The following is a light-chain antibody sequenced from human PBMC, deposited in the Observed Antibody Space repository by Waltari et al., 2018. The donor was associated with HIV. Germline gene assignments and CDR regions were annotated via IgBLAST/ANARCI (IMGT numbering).Light chain of an antibody. J-gene: IGKJ5*01. CDR1: QSVGSIY. CDR2: GAS. CDR3: QQSGSSIT. V-gene: IGKV3-20*01. Sequence: EIVLTQSPGTLSLSPGERASLSCRASQSVGSIYLNWYQQKPGQAPRVLIYGASSRATGIPDRFSGSGSGTDFSLTISRLEPEDFAVYYCQQSGSSITFGQGTRLEIK.